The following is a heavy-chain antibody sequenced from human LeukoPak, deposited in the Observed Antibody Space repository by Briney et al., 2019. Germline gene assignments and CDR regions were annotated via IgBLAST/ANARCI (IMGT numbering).Heavy chain of an antibody. J-gene: IGHJ4*02. Sequence: SVKVSCKAFGGTFNSFSINWVRQAPGQGLEWMGGIIPVFGTPNYAQKFQGRVTITADESTSTAYMELSSLRSEDTAVYYCARVVSSFLQSWGQGTLVTVSS. CDR3: ARVVSSFLQS. V-gene: IGHV1-69*13. CDR1: GGTFNSFS. D-gene: IGHD3-3*02. CDR2: IIPVFGTP.